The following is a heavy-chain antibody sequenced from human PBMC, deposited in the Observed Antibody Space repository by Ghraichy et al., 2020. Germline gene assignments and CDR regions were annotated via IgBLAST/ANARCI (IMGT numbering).Heavy chain of an antibody. J-gene: IGHJ4*02. V-gene: IGHV3-23*01. CDR2: ISGAGST. Sequence: GGSLRLSCAASGFTFSSYAINWVRQAPGKGLEWVSSISGAGSTYYADSVKGRFTISRDNSKNTLFLEMNSLRVEDTAVYYCAKDRTSWGPTFSDFWGQGTLVTVSS. D-gene: IGHD7-27*01. CDR3: AKDRTSWGPTFSDF. CDR1: GFTFSSYA.